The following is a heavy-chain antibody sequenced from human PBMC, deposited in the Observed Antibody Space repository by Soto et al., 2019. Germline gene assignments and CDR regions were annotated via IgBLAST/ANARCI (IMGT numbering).Heavy chain of an antibody. D-gene: IGHD1-1*01. V-gene: IGHV4-59*01. CDR3: AREGRMGTFDY. CDR2: IYYSVST. Sequence: SETLSLTCTVSGGSISSYYWSWIRQPPGKGLEWIGYIYYSVSTNYNPSLKSRVTISVDTSKNQFSLKLNSVTAADTAVYYCAREGRMGTFDYWGQGALVTVSS. CDR1: GGSISSYY. J-gene: IGHJ4*02.